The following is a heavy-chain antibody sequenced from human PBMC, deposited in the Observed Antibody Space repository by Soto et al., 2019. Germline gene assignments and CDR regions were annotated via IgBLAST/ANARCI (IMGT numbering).Heavy chain of an antibody. CDR3: AREPYTNYDSSDIGY. Sequence: SETLSLTCTVSGGSISSGGYYWSWIRQHPGKGLEWIGYIYYSGSTYYNPSIKSRVTISVDTSKNQFSLKLSSVTAADTAVYYCAREPYTNYDSSDIGYWGQGTLVTVSS. CDR1: GGSISSGGYY. D-gene: IGHD3-22*01. J-gene: IGHJ4*02. V-gene: IGHV4-31*03. CDR2: IYYSGST.